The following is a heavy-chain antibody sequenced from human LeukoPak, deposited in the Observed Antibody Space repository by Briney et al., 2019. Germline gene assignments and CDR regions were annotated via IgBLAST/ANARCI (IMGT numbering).Heavy chain of an antibody. CDR2: INQDGSAK. J-gene: IGHJ4*02. V-gene: IGHV3-7*01. CDR1: GFTFRNFW. CDR3: ARDGSGSYHYDTAFDF. D-gene: IGHD1-26*01. Sequence: GGSLRLSCAASGFTFRNFWMSWVRQAPGKGLEWLANINQDGSAKYYVDSVKGRFTISRDNAKNSLYLQMNSPRAEDTAVYYCARDGSGSYHYDTAFDFWGQGTLVTVSS.